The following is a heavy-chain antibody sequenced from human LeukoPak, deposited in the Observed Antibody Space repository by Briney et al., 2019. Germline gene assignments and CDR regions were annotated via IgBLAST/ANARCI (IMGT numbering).Heavy chain of an antibody. V-gene: IGHV4-59*01. CDR2: MYYSGST. J-gene: IGHJ3*02. D-gene: IGHD6-25*01. Sequence: SETLSLTCTVSDTSISTYYWSWIRQPPGKGLEWIGYMYYSGSTTYNPSLKSRVTISVDTSKNQFSLKLSSVTAADTAVYYCARVHVSGRRAFDIWGQGTMVTVSS. CDR1: DTSISTYY. CDR3: ARVHVSGRRAFDI.